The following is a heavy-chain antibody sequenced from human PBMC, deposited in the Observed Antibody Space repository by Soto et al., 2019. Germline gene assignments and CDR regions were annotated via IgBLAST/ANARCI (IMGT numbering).Heavy chain of an antibody. V-gene: IGHV1-18*01. CDR1: GYTFTSYG. CDR2: ISAYNGNT. D-gene: IGHD3-3*01. CDR3: ARGPRSYYDFWSGYYRDPDDAFDI. J-gene: IGHJ3*02. Sequence: ASVKVSCKASGYTFTSYGISWVRQAPVQGLEWMGWISAYNGNTNYAQKLQGRVTMTTDTSPSTAYMELRSLRSDDTAVYYCARGPRSYYDFWSGYYRDPDDAFDIWGQGTMVTVSS.